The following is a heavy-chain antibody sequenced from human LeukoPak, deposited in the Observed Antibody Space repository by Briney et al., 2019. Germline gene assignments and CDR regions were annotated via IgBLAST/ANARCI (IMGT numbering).Heavy chain of an antibody. J-gene: IGHJ6*02. V-gene: IGHV3-7*03. Sequence: GGSLRLSCAASGFTFSSYWMSWVRQAPGKGLEWVANIKQDGSEKYYVDSVKGRFTISRDNAKNSLYLQMNSLRAEDTAVYYCARDETVAGQAYELSYYGMDVWGQRTTVTVSS. D-gene: IGHD6-19*01. CDR2: IKQDGSEK. CDR3: ARDETVAGQAYELSYYGMDV. CDR1: GFTFSSYW.